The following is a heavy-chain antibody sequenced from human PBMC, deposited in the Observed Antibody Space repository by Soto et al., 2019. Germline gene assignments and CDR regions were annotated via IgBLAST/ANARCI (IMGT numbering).Heavy chain of an antibody. CDR1: GYTFTSYA. D-gene: IGHD5-18*01. V-gene: IGHV1-3*05. CDR3: ARAGKQLWTGYYYYGMDV. Sequence: QVQLVQSGAEEKKPGASVKVSCKASGYTFTSYAMHWVRQAPGQRLEWMGGINAGNGNTKYSQKFQGRVTITRDTSASTAYMELSSLRSEDTAVYYCARAGKQLWTGYYYYGMDVWGQGTTVTVSS. J-gene: IGHJ6*02. CDR2: INAGNGNT.